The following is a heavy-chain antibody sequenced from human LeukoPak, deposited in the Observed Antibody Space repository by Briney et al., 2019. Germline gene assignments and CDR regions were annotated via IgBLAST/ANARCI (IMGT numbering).Heavy chain of an antibody. D-gene: IGHD3-22*01. CDR1: GYSFTSYW. CDR2: IYPGDSDT. Sequence: GESLKISCKGSGYSFTSYWIGWVRQMPGKGLEWMGIIYPGDSDTRYNPSFQGQVTISADKSISTAYLQWSSLKASDTAMYYCARRYDSSGYYYWVLDYWGQGTLVTVSS. CDR3: ARRYDSSGYYYWVLDY. V-gene: IGHV5-51*01. J-gene: IGHJ4*02.